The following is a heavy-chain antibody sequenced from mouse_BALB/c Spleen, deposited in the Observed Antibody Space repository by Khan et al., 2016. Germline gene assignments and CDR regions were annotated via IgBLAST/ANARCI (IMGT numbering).Heavy chain of an antibody. J-gene: IGHJ4*01. CDR1: GYSITSDYA. CDR3: ARGGSSYEGAMDY. Sequence: EVQLQESGPGLVKPSQSLSLTCTVTGYSITSDYAWNWIRQFPGNKLEWMGYISFSGSTSYNPSLKSRFSITRDTAKNQFFLQLNSVTTEDTVTYYCARGGSSYEGAMDYWGQGTSVTVSS. D-gene: IGHD1-1*01. V-gene: IGHV3-2*02. CDR2: ISFSGST.